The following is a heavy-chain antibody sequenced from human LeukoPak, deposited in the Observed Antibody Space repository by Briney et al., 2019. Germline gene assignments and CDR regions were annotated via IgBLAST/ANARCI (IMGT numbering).Heavy chain of an antibody. D-gene: IGHD3-10*01. V-gene: IGHV4-39*07. CDR3: ARDRRSEGGVRASFDY. J-gene: IGHJ4*02. CDR2: IYYSATT. CDR1: GGSISSSTYY. Sequence: PSEALSLTCTVSGGSISSSTYYWGWIRQPPGKGLEWIGSIYYSATTYYNPSLKSRVSISVDTSKNQFSLKLSSVTAADTAVYYCARDRRSEGGVRASFDYWGQGTLVTVSS.